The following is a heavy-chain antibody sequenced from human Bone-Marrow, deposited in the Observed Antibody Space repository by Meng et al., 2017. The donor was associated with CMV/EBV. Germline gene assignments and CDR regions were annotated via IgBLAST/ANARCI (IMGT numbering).Heavy chain of an antibody. D-gene: IGHD2-2*01. CDR3: ARGWQYQLPPYFDY. CDR2: IYYSGST. V-gene: IGHV4-39*07. Sequence: GSLRLSCTVSGGSISSSSYYWGWIRQPPGKGLEWIGSIYYSGSTYYNPSLKSRVTISVDTSKNQFSLKLSSVTAADTAVYYCARGWQYQLPPYFDYWGQGTLVTVSS. CDR1: GGSISSSSYY. J-gene: IGHJ4*02.